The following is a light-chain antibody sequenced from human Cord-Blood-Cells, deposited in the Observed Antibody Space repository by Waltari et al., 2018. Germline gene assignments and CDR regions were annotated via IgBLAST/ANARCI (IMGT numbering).Light chain of an antibody. Sequence: IVMTHTPLSLYVTPGQPASISCKSSQSLLHSDGKTYLYWDLQKPGQSPQLLIYEVSSRVSGVPDRFSGSGSGTDFTLKISRVEAEDVGVYYCMQSIQLPLTFGGGTKVEIK. CDR3: MQSIQLPLT. CDR1: QSLLHSDGKTY. J-gene: IGKJ4*01. CDR2: EVS. V-gene: IGKV2D-29*02.